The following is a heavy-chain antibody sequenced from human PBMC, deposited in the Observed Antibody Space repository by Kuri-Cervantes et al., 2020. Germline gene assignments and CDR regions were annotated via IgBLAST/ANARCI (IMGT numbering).Heavy chain of an antibody. CDR2: ISYDGSNK. J-gene: IGHJ4*02. CDR3: ASRAAAGKNYFDY. CDR1: GFTFSSYA. D-gene: IGHD6-13*01. Sequence: GGSLRLSCAAPGFTFSSYAMHWVRQAPGKGLEWVAVISYDGSNKYYADSVKGRFTISRDNSKNTLYLQMNSLRAEDTAVYYCASRAAAGKNYFDYWGQGTLVTVSS. V-gene: IGHV3-30-3*01.